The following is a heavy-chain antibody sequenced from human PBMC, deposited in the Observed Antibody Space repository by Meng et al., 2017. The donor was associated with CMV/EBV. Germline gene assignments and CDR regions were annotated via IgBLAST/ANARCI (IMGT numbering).Heavy chain of an antibody. J-gene: IGHJ4*02. CDR3: AGSRPGGGACDY. CDR2: IQVIGHT. V-gene: IGHV4-59*10. D-gene: IGHD3-16*01. Sequence: QVQQTQCGEELFKPTGAPSLPCLVCGASIKNSNWNWVRQPAGQGLEWIGLIQVIGHTVYNPTLKSRVTVSLDASKSQFSLTLNTVTAADTATYYCAGSRPGGGACDYWGQGILVTVSS. CDR1: GASIKNSN.